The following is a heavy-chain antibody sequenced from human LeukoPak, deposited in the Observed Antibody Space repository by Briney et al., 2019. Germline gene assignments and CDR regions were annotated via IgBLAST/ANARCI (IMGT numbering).Heavy chain of an antibody. J-gene: IGHJ4*02. CDR2: IYPGDSDT. CDR1: GYSFSTYW. CDR3: ARGDGYNYDY. Sequence: GESLKISCKGSGYSFSTYWIGWVRQMPGKGLEWMGIIYPGDSDTSYSPSFQGQVTISADRSITTAYLQWSSLKASDTAMYYCARGDGYNYDYWGQGTLVTVSS. V-gene: IGHV5-51*01. D-gene: IGHD5-24*01.